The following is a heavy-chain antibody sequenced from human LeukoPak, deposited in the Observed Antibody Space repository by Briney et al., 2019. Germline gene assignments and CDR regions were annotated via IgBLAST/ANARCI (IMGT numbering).Heavy chain of an antibody. V-gene: IGHV3-66*01. CDR3: ARDPGYGLGVDYGDY. J-gene: IGHJ4*02. CDR1: GFTVSGNY. CDR2: IHRGGNT. Sequence: GGSLTLSCAASGFTVSGNYMSWVRQAPGKGLEWLSVIHRGGNTYYADSVKGRFTISRDSSKNTVFLQMDSLRAEDTAVYYCARDPGYGLGVDYGDYWGQGTLVTVSS. D-gene: IGHD3-10*01.